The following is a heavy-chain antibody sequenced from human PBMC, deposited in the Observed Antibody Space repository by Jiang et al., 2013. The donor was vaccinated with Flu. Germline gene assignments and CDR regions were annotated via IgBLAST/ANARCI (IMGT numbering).Heavy chain of an antibody. D-gene: IGHD3-10*01. CDR2: IYSSGST. V-gene: IGHV4-4*08. CDR1: GGSITDYY. J-gene: IGHJ5*02. Sequence: GPGLVKPSETLSLTCSVSGGSITDYYWSWIRQSPGKRLEWLGYIYSSGSTNYNPSLDSRVTISLDRAKKQFSLDLTSVTAADTAVYFCARDGEGRFDPWGQGTLVTVSS. CDR3: ARDGEGRFDP.